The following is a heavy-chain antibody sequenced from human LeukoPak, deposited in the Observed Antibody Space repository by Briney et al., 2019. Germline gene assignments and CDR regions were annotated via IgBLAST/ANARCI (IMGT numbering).Heavy chain of an antibody. Sequence: SETLSLTCTVSGGSTSSYYWSWIRQPAGKGLEWIGRIYTSGSTNYNPSLKSRVTMSVDTSKNQFSLKLSSVTAADTAVYYCARVGTYYYDSSGYYYFDYWGQGTLVTVSS. CDR1: GGSTSSYY. CDR2: IYTSGST. J-gene: IGHJ4*02. CDR3: ARVGTYYYDSSGYYYFDY. V-gene: IGHV4-4*07. D-gene: IGHD3-22*01.